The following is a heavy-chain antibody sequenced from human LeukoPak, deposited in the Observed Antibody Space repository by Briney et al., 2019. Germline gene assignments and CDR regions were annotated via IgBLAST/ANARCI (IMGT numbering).Heavy chain of an antibody. V-gene: IGHV4-59*01. CDR3: ARSLRPSSWYDN. Sequence: KSSETLSLTCTVSGGSISSYYWSWIQQPPGKGLEWIGYIYYSGSTNYNPSLKSRVTISVDTSKNQFSLKLSSVTAADTAVYYCARSLRPSSWYDNWGQGTLVTVSS. CDR2: IYYSGST. D-gene: IGHD6-13*01. J-gene: IGHJ5*02. CDR1: GGSISSYY.